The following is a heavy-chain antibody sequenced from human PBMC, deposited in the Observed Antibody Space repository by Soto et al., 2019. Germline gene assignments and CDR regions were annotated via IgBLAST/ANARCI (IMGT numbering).Heavy chain of an antibody. CDR1: GGSINSGGYS. D-gene: IGHD3-16*01. Sequence: SETLSLTCTVSGGSINSGGYSWTWIRQPPGKGLEWIGFIYHTGTTYYNPSLKSRVTISIDTSKNQFSLKLSSVTAADTAVYYCARERSDYIWGSWQYYFDYWGQGTLVTVSS. J-gene: IGHJ4*02. CDR2: IYHTGTT. V-gene: IGHV4-30-2*01. CDR3: ARERSDYIWGSWQYYFDY.